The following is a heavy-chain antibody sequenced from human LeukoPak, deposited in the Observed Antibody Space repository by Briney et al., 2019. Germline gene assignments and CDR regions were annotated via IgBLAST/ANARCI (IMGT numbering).Heavy chain of an antibody. D-gene: IGHD2-2*01. Sequence: AGGSLRLSCAASGFTFSSYAMSWVRQAPGKGLEWVSAISGSGGSTYYADSVKGRFTISGDNSKNTLYLQMNSLRAEDTAVYYCAKDRGGLVVQDYWGQGTLVTVSS. V-gene: IGHV3-23*01. CDR2: ISGSGGST. CDR3: AKDRGGLVVQDY. J-gene: IGHJ4*02. CDR1: GFTFSSYA.